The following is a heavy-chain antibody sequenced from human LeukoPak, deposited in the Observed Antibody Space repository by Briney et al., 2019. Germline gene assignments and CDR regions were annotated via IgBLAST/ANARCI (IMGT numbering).Heavy chain of an antibody. CDR3: ARERKIGPRPSDAFDI. CDR2: ISAYNGNT. CDR1: GYTFTSYG. V-gene: IGHV1-18*01. Sequence: GASVKVSCKASGYTFTSYGISWVRQAPGQGLEWMGWISAYNGNTNYAQKLQGRVTMTTDTSTSTAYMELRSLRSDDTAVYYCARERKIGPRPSDAFDIWGQGTMVTVSS. D-gene: IGHD3-16*01. J-gene: IGHJ3*02.